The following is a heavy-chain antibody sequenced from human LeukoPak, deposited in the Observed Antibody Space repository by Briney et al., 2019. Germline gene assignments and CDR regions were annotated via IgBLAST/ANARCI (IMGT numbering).Heavy chain of an antibody. CDR1: GGSISSGDYY. CDR3: ARAHLAYYRTENI. J-gene: IGHJ3*02. CDR2: IYYSGTT. V-gene: IGHV4-30-4*01. Sequence: SETLSLTCTVSGGSISSGDYYWSWIRQPPGKGLEWIGYIYYSGTTYYNPSLKSRVTISVDTSKNQFSLKLSSVTAADTAVYYCARAHLAYYRTENIWGQGTMVTVSS. D-gene: IGHD3-22*01.